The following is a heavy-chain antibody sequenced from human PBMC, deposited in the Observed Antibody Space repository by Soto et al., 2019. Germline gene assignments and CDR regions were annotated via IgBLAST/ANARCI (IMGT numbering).Heavy chain of an antibody. CDR2: ISWNSGSI. V-gene: IGHV3-9*01. J-gene: IGHJ4*02. CDR3: AKDNLNYCSGGSCYAY. D-gene: IGHD2-15*01. CDR1: GFTFEDYA. Sequence: GGSLRLSCAASGFTFEDYAMHWVRQAPGKGLEWVSGISWNSGSIGYADSVKGRFTISRDNAKNSLYLQMNSLRAEDTALYYCAKDNLNYCSGGSCYAYWGQGTLVTVSS.